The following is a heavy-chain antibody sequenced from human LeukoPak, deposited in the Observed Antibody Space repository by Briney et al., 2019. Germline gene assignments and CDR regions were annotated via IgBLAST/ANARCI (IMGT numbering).Heavy chain of an antibody. D-gene: IGHD6-19*01. J-gene: IGHJ4*02. CDR2: IKGDGSVH. CDR3: ARDNQWLFDY. CDR1: GFSFSTSW. V-gene: IGHV3-7*01. Sequence: PGGSLRLSCVASGFSFSTSWMNWVRQAPGRGLEWVANIKGDGSVHSYADSVKGRFTISRDNAKNSLFLHMNSLRAEDTAVYYCARDNQWLFDYWGQGTLVTVSS.